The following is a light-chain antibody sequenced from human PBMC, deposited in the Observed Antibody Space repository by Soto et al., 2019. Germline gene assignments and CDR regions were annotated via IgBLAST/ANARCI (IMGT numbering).Light chain of an antibody. CDR3: QQYNDWPPS. CDR1: QRIGRD. J-gene: IGKJ4*01. CDR2: GPS. Sequence: EILLTQTPAILSASPGDAITLSCRASQRIGRDLAWYQQRRGQSPRLLIYGPSTRATGVPARFSGSGSGAESTLTISTLQAEDFAVYYFQQYNDWPPSFGGGTKVEI. V-gene: IGKV3-15*01.